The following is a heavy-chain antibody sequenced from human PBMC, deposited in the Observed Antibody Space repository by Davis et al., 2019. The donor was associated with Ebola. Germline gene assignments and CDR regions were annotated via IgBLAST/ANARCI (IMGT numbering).Heavy chain of an antibody. D-gene: IGHD5-12*01. J-gene: IGHJ6*02. CDR3: ARDPEVRLRFYYYGMDV. Sequence: PGGSLRLSCAASGFTFSSYWMSWVRQAPGKGLEWVANIKQDGSEKYYVDSVKGRFTISRDNAKNSLYLQMNSLRAEDTAVYYCARDPEVRLRFYYYGMDVWGQGTTVTVSS. CDR1: GFTFSSYW. V-gene: IGHV3-7*01. CDR2: IKQDGSEK.